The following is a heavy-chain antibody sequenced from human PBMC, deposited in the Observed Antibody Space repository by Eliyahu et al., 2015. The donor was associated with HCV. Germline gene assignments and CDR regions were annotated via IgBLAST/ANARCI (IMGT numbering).Heavy chain of an antibody. J-gene: IGHJ6*02. CDR1: GYXLTXLS. CDR3: ATAVSRGYYGMDV. CDR2: FDPEDGET. V-gene: IGHV1-24*01. D-gene: IGHD2-8*01. Sequence: QVQLVQSGAEVKKPGASVXVPCKFSGYXLTXLSMHWVRQAPGKGXEWXGGFDPEDGETIYAQKFQGRVTMXEDTSTDTAYMELSSLRSEDTAVYYCATAVSRGYYGMDVWGQGTTVTVSS.